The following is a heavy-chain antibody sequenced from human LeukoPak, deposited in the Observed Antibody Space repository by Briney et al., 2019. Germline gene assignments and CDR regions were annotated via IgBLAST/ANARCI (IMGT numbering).Heavy chain of an antibody. CDR3: ARARDGYNFYFDY. Sequence: SETLSLTCTVSGGSINHYHWNWIRQPPGKGLEWIGYIYYSGSANYNPSLKSRVTISVDTSNNQFSLKLNSVTAADAAVYYCARARDGYNFYFDYWGQGTLVTVSS. V-gene: IGHV4-59*01. J-gene: IGHJ4*02. CDR2: IYYSGSA. CDR1: GGSINHYH. D-gene: IGHD5-24*01.